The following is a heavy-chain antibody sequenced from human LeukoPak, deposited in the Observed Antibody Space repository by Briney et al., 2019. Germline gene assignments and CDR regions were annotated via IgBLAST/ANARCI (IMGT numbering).Heavy chain of an antibody. CDR2: IYYSGST. Sequence: SETLSLTCTVSGGSISSSSYYWGWIRQPPGKGLEWIGSIYYSGSTYYNPSLKSRVTISVDTSKNQFSLKLSSVTAADTAVYYCARGPSGSYHDYWGQGTLVTVSS. CDR1: GGSISSSSYY. CDR3: ARGPSGSYHDY. V-gene: IGHV4-39*07. J-gene: IGHJ4*02. D-gene: IGHD1-26*01.